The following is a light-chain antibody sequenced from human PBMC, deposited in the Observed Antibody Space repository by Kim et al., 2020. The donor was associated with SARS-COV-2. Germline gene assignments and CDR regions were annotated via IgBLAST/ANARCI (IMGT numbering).Light chain of an antibody. CDR2: GAS. V-gene: IGKV3-11*01. J-gene: IGKJ5*01. CDR1: QSVSSY. Sequence: IALTQSPATLSLSPGERATLSCRAGQSVSSYLAWYQQKPGQAPRLLIYGASNRATGIQARFSVSGSGSDFTLTISSLEPEDFAVYYCEHSGIFGQGTRLEIK. CDR3: EHSGI.